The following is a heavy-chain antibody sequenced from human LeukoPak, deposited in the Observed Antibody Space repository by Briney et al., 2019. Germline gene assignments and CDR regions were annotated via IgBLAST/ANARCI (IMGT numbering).Heavy chain of an antibody. CDR2: ISSSSSYI. V-gene: IGHV3-21*04. Sequence: PGGSLRLSCAASGFTFSSYSMNWVRQAPGKGLEWVSSISSSSSYIHSADSVRGRFTISRDNAKNSLFLQMNSLRAEDTAVYYCARGALYSSSPDYFDYWGQGTLVTVSS. CDR1: GFTFSSYS. CDR3: ARGALYSSSPDYFDY. J-gene: IGHJ4*02. D-gene: IGHD6-6*01.